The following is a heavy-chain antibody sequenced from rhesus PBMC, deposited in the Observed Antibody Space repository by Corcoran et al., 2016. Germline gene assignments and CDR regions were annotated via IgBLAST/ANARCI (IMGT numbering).Heavy chain of an antibody. J-gene: IGHJ4*01. Sequence: QVQLQESGPGLVKPSETLSLTCAVSGGSFSSYWWSWSRRPPVKGLEWIGEINGHSGSTNYNPSLKSRVTISKDASKNQFSLKLSSETAADTAVYYGARYKAATGALDYWGQGVLVTVSS. CDR1: GGSFSSYW. D-gene: IGHD6-25*01. V-gene: IGHV4-80*01. CDR2: INGHSGST. CDR3: ARYKAATGALDY.